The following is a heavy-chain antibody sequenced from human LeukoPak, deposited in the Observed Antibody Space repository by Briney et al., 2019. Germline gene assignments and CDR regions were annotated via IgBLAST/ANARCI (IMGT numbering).Heavy chain of an antibody. J-gene: IGHJ5*02. V-gene: IGHV1-2*02. D-gene: IGHD6-13*01. CDR2: INPNSGGT. Sequence: ASVKVSCKASGYTFTGYYMHWVRQAPGQGLEWMGWINPNSGGTNYAQKFQGRVTMTRDTSISTVYMELSRLRSDDTAAYYCARVYYSSSWYLPDPWGQGTLVTVSS. CDR3: ARVYYSSSWYLPDP. CDR1: GYTFTGYY.